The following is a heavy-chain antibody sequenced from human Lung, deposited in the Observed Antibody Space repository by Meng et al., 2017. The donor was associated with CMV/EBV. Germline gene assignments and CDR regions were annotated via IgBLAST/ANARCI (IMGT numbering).Heavy chain of an antibody. CDR1: GGYIHNYY. V-gene: IGHV4-59*01. J-gene: IGHJ4*02. Sequence: QVQLQESGPGLVKPSETLSVTCTVSGGYIHNYYWGWIRKPPGTGLEWIGQIYSNGNTNYNPSLGSRVTISVDTSKSQFSLHLRSVTTEDTAVYFCARAGHFFDYGDFWGPGILVTVSS. D-gene: IGHD3-16*01. CDR3: ARAGHFFDYGDF. CDR2: IYSNGNT.